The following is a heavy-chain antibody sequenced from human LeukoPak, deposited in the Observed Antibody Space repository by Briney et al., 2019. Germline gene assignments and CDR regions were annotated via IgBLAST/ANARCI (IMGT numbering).Heavy chain of an antibody. CDR3: AKDIGSSRLLDY. CDR2: ISWNSGSI. J-gene: IGHJ4*02. D-gene: IGHD2-15*01. Sequence: GGSLRLSCAASGFIVSNNHMSWVRQAPGKGLEWVSGISWNSGSIGYADSVKGRFTISRDNAKNSLYLQMNSLRAEDTALYYCAKDIGSSRLLDYWGQGTLVTVSS. V-gene: IGHV3-9*01. CDR1: GFIVSNNH.